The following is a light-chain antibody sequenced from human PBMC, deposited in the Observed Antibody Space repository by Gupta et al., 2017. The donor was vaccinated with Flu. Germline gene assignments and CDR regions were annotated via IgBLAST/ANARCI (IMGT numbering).Light chain of an antibody. V-gene: IGKV1-39*01. CDR3: QQSYSTPLT. J-gene: IGKJ4*01. CDR2: AAS. Sequence: DIQMTQSPSSLSASVGDRVTITCRASQSISSYLNWYQQKPGKAPQLLLYAASSLLSGVPSRFSGSGSGTDFTLTISSLQPEDFATYYCQQSYSTPLTFGGGTKVEIK. CDR1: QSISSY.